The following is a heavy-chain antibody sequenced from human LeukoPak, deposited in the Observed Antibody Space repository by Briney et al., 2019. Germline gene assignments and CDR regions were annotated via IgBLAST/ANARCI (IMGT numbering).Heavy chain of an antibody. V-gene: IGHV4-34*01. D-gene: IGHD3-9*01. CDR2: INHSGST. CDR1: GGSFSGYY. Sequence: PSETLSLTCAVYGGSFSGYYWSWIRQPPGKGLEWIGEINHSGSTNYNPSLKSRVTISVDTSKNQFSLKLSSVTAADTAVYYCATDIDPLPFDYWGQGTLVTVSS. J-gene: IGHJ4*02. CDR3: ATDIDPLPFDY.